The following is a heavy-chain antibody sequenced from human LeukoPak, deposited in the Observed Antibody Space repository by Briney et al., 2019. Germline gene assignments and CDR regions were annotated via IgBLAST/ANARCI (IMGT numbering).Heavy chain of an antibody. CDR3: AREGAPGAFDI. Sequence: SETLSLTCTVSGGSIGSYYWSWIRQPPGKGLEWIGYIYYSGSTNYKPSLKSRVTISVDTSNNPFSLKLSSVTAADTAVYYCAREGAPGAFDIWGQGTMVTVSS. CDR2: IYYSGST. J-gene: IGHJ3*02. V-gene: IGHV4-59*01. CDR1: GGSIGSYY. D-gene: IGHD1-26*01.